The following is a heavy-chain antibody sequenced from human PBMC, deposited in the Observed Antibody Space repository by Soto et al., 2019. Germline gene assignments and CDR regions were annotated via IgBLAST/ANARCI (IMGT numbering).Heavy chain of an antibody. Sequence: QVHLVQSGTEVKKPGSSVKVSCKASGGAFNNHAISWVRQAPGQGLEWMGMIIPKSGARTFAPNVLDRVTISAHESTTTAFLEVSSLRFEDAAVYYCATVPVDFWGANWAVSWGQGTLVSVSS. CDR2: IIPKSGAR. D-gene: IGHD3-3*01. J-gene: IGHJ5*01. CDR3: ATVPVDFWGANWAVS. V-gene: IGHV1-69*15. CDR1: GGAFNNHA.